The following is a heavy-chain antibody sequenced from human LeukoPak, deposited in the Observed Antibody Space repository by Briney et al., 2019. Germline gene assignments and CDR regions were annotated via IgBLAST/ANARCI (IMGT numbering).Heavy chain of an antibody. V-gene: IGHV1-18*01. CDR1: GYTSRNYG. CDR2: ISAYYGNT. D-gene: IGHD6-19*01. Sequence: GASVKVSCKASGYTSRNYGITWVRQAPGQGLEWMGWISAYYGNTNYVQSLQGRVTMTPDTSTSTAYMELRSLRSDDTAVYFCARDAVGALTSPDYFDYWGQGTLVTVSS. J-gene: IGHJ4*02. CDR3: ARDAVGALTSPDYFDY.